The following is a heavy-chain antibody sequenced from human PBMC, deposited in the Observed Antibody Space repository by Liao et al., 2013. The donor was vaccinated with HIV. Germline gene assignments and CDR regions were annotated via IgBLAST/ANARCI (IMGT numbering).Heavy chain of an antibody. D-gene: IGHD6-13*01. J-gene: IGHJ4*02. CDR2: SITVEPL. V-gene: IGHV4-34*01. CDR3: AVGDSWYNGWVY. Sequence: QVHLQQWGGGLLKPSETLSLTCDVFGGSFSSYYWSWIRQPPREGAWSGLGISITVEPLFTTRPSKSPVSISVDTSKNHFSLRLNFMTAADTAVYYCAVGDSWYNGWVYWGRGKPGHRLL. CDR1: GGSFSSYY.